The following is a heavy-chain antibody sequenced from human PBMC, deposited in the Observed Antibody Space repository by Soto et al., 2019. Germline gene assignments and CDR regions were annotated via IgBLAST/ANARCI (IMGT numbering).Heavy chain of an antibody. CDR3: ARSIDS. CDR1: GGSISSGGYF. V-gene: IGHV4-31*03. Sequence: SETLSLTCTVSGGSISSGGYFWNWIRQHPGKGLEWIGYIFYIGSTYYNPSLKSRVTISVDTSKNQFSLKLSSVTAADTAVYYCARSIDSWGQGTLVTASS. J-gene: IGHJ5*01. CDR2: IFYIGST.